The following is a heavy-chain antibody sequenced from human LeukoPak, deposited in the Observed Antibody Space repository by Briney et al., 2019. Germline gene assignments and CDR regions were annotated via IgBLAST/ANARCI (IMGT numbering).Heavy chain of an antibody. D-gene: IGHD6-19*01. Sequence: LGESLQTSCKGSGSGFTSYWIGWVRQMPGKGLEWMGIFYPGDSDTRYSPSFQGQVTISADKSINTAYLQWSSLKDSDTAMYDCARSVIVYSSGWYGDAFDSWGRGRMVSVCS. V-gene: IGHV5-51*01. J-gene: IGHJ3*02. CDR1: GSGFTSYW. CDR3: ARSVIVYSSGWYGDAFDS. CDR2: FYPGDSDT.